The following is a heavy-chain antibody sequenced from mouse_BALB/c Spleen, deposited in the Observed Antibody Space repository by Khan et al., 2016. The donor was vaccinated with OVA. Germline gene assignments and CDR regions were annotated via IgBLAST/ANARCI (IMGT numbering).Heavy chain of an antibody. CDR2: TNPTNGRT. V-gene: IGHV1S81*02. CDR3: ARIKKIVATYFDY. J-gene: IGHJ2*01. CDR1: GYTFTSYW. D-gene: IGHD1-1*01. Sequence: QVQLQQPGAELVKAGASVKMSCKASGYTFTSYWMYWVKQRLGQGLEWFAETNPTNGRTYYHEKIKSKATLTVDKSSSTAYMLLSGPTFEDSAVYYCARIKKIVATYFDYWGQGTTLTVSS.